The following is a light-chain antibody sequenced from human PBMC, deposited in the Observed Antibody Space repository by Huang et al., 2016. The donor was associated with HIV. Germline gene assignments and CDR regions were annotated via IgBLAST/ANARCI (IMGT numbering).Light chain of an antibody. Sequence: DIQMTQSPSTLSASVGDRVTITYRASQSISSWLAWYQQKPGKAPKLLIYKTSSLESGVPSRCSGSGSGTEFTLTISSLQPDDFGTYYCQQYNSYSTFAGGTKVEIK. CDR1: QSISSW. V-gene: IGKV1-5*03. CDR2: KTS. CDR3: QQYNSYST. J-gene: IGKJ4*01.